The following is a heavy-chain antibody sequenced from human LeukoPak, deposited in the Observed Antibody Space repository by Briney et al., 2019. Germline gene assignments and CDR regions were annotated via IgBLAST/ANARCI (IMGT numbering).Heavy chain of an antibody. D-gene: IGHD3-16*01. V-gene: IGHV3-23*01. J-gene: IGHJ4*02. CDR1: GFTFKNYV. Sequence: GGSLRLSCAASGFTFKNYVMNWVRQAPGKGLEWVAGIAGSGDATFYADSVKGRFTISRDNSKSTLYLQMNSLGADDTAVYFCAKDTWIQLRLGFVYWGQGTLVTVSS. CDR3: AKDTWIQLRLGFVY. CDR2: IAGSGDAT.